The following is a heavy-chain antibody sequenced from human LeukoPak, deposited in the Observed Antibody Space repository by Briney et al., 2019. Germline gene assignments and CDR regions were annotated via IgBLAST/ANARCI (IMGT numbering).Heavy chain of an antibody. D-gene: IGHD2-8*01. V-gene: IGHV4-59*08. CDR1: GGSISSYY. CDR2: IYYSGST. J-gene: IGHJ4*02. CDR3: ARHVNSVGFSLDY. Sequence: SETLSLTCTVSGGSISSYYWSWVRQPPGKGLEWIGYIYYSGSTNYNPSLKSRVTISVDTSKNQFSLKLSSVTAADTAVYYCARHVNSVGFSLDYWGQGTLVTVSS.